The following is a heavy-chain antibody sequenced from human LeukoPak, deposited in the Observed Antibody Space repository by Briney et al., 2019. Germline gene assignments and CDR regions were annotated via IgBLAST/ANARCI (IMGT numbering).Heavy chain of an antibody. CDR3: ARRVRGAAGTRFDP. CDR2: INHSGST. CDR1: GGSFSGYY. V-gene: IGHV4-34*01. Sequence: SETLSLTCAVYGGSFSGYYWSWIRQPPGKGLEWIGEINHSGSTNYNPSLKSRVTISVDTSKNQFSLKLSSVTAADTAVYYCARRVRGAAGTRFDPWGQGTLVTVSS. D-gene: IGHD6-13*01. J-gene: IGHJ5*02.